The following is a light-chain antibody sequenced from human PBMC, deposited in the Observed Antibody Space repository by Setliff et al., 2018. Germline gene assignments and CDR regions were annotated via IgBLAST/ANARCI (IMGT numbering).Light chain of an antibody. CDR3: ISYTNSSTYVV. J-gene: IGLJ2*01. CDR2: DVS. CDR1: SSDIGGYNY. Sequence: QSVLTQPASVYGSPGQSITISCTGTSSDIGGYNYVSWCQQHPGKAPKLMIYDVSQRPSGVSNRFSGSKFGNTASLTISGLQAEDEADYYCISYTNSSTYVVFGGGTQLTVL. V-gene: IGLV2-14*03.